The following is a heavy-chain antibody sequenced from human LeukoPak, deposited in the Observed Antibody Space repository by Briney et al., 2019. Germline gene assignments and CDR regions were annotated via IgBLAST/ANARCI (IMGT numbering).Heavy chain of an antibody. J-gene: IGHJ4*02. CDR2: ISYDGSNK. CDR1: GFTFSSYA. D-gene: IGHD3-10*01. V-gene: IGHV3-30-3*01. Sequence: GGSLRLSCAASGFTFSSYAMHWVRQAPGKGLEWVAVISYDGSNKYYADSVKGRFTISRDNSKNTLYLQMNSLRAEDTAVYYCAKDGSSGGWFGELPYYWGQGTLVTVSS. CDR3: AKDGSSGGWFGELPYY.